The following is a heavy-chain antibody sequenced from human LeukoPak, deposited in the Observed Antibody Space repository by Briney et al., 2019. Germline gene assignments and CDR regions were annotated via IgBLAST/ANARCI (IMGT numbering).Heavy chain of an antibody. Sequence: ASVKVSCTASGYSFTSYAMNWVRQAPGQGLEWMGWINTKTGNPTYAQGFTGRFVFSLDTSVSTAYLQISSLKAEDTAVYYCAREVRAFDYWGQGTLVTVSS. D-gene: IGHD4-11*01. CDR3: AREVRAFDY. CDR2: INTKTGNP. J-gene: IGHJ4*02. V-gene: IGHV7-4-1*02. CDR1: GYSFTSYA.